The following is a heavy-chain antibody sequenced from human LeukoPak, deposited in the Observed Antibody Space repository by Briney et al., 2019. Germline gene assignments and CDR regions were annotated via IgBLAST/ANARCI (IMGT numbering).Heavy chain of an antibody. D-gene: IGHD5-18*01. V-gene: IGHV1-2*02. Sequence: ASVKVSCKASGYTFTGYYMHWVRQAPGQGLEWMGWINPNSGGTNYAQKFQGRVTMTRDKSISTAYLQWSSLKASDTAIYYCARGADTAMLPPFDYWGQGTLVIVSS. CDR1: GYTFTGYY. CDR3: ARGADTAMLPPFDY. CDR2: INPNSGGT. J-gene: IGHJ4*02.